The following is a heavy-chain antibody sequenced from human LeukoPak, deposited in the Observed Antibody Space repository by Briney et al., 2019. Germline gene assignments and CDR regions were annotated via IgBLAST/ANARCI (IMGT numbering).Heavy chain of an antibody. J-gene: IGHJ4*02. D-gene: IGHD2-15*01. V-gene: IGHV3-30*03. CDR2: ISYDGTNK. CDR3: ATVGGSADY. CDR1: GFTFSTYA. Sequence: GGSLRLSCAASGFTFSTYAIHWVRQAPGKGLEWVAVISYDGTNKYYSDSVRGRFAISGDNPKNTLYLQMNNLRPGDTAVYYCATVGGSADYWGQGTLVSVSS.